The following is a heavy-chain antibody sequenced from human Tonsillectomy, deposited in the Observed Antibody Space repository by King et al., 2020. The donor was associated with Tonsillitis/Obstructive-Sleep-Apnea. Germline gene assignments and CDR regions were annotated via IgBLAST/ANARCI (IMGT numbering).Heavy chain of an antibody. CDR3: ARYSWSYYMVFDY. V-gene: IGHV3-33*01. CDR2: IWYDGSNK. Sequence: QVQLVESGGGVVQPGRSLRLSCAASGFTFSSYGMHWVSQAPGKGLEWVAVIWYDGSNKYYADSVKGRCTITKDNSKNTLYLQINSLRAEDTAVYYCARYSWSYYMVFDYWGQGTLVTVSS. D-gene: IGHD1-26*01. J-gene: IGHJ4*02. CDR1: GFTFSSYG.